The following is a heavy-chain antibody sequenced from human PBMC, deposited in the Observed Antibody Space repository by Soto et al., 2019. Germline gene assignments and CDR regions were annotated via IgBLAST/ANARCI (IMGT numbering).Heavy chain of an antibody. CDR3: ARGNLSGSSAGNEAFDI. D-gene: IGHD6-6*01. CDR2: IYSGGGT. CDR1: GFSVNSNY. V-gene: IGHV3-66*01. J-gene: IGHJ3*02. Sequence: GGSLRLSCAASGFSVNSNYMNWVRQAPGKGLEWVSIIYSGGGTYYADSVKGRFTMFRDNSQNTLYLQINSLRVEDTAVYYCARGNLSGSSAGNEAFDIWGQGTMVTVSS.